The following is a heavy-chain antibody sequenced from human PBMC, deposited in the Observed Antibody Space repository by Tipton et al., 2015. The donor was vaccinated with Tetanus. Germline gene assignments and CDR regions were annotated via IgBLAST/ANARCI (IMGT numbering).Heavy chain of an antibody. V-gene: IGHV3-30-3*01. CDR3: ARGWGGWELTF. D-gene: IGHD4-23*01. Sequence: RSLRLSCAVSGFSSSDHAMHWVRQAPGKGLEWVSRISSDGTRAYYAESVKGRFTVSRDNSRNTLFLEMNSLRPNDTGVYYCARGWGGWELTFWGHGTLVTVSS. CDR1: GFSSSDHA. J-gene: IGHJ4*01. CDR2: ISSDGTRA.